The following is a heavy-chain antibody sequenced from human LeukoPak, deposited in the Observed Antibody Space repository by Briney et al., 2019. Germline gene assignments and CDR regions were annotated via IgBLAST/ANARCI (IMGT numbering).Heavy chain of an antibody. J-gene: IGHJ5*02. CDR2: IYYSGST. V-gene: IGHV4-39*01. Sequence: SETLSLTCTVSGGSISSSSYYWGWIRQPPGKGLEWIGNIYYSGSTYYNPSLKSRVTISVDTSKNQFSLKLSSVTAADTAVYYCARLPGGSGSYRNWNWFDPWGQGTLVTVSS. CDR1: GGSISSSSYY. CDR3: ARLPGGSGSYRNWNWFDP. D-gene: IGHD3-10*01.